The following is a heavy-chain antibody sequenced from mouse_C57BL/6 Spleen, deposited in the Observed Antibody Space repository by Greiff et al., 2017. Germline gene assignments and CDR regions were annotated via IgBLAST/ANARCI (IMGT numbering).Heavy chain of an antibody. Sequence: EVKVVESGGGLVQPGGSLKLSCAASGFTFSDYYMYWVRQTPEKRLEWVAYISNGGGSTYYPDTVKGRFTISRDNAKNTLYLQMSRLKSEDTAMYYCARQDSSGGFFDYWGQGTTLTVSS. CDR3: ARQDSSGGFFDY. CDR2: ISNGGGST. V-gene: IGHV5-12*01. CDR1: GFTFSDYY. J-gene: IGHJ2*01. D-gene: IGHD3-2*02.